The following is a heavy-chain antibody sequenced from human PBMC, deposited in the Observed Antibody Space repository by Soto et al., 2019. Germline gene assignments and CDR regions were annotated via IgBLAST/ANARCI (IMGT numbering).Heavy chain of an antibody. CDR3: ARGRHCSSTSCYDGGRYYYYYYGMDV. Sequence: GASVKVSCTASGYTFTSYGISWVRQAPGQGLEWMGWISAYNGNTNYAQKLQGRVTMTTDTSTSTAYMELRSLRSDDTAVYYCARGRHCSSTSCYDGGRYYYYYYGMDVWGQGTTVTVSS. V-gene: IGHV1-18*01. J-gene: IGHJ6*02. CDR2: ISAYNGNT. CDR1: GYTFTSYG. D-gene: IGHD2-2*01.